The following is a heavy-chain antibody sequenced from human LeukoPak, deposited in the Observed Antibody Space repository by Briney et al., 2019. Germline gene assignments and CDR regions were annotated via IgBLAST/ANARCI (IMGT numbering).Heavy chain of an antibody. CDR2: ISGSGGST. Sequence: AGGSLRLSCAASGLTFSSYAMRWVRQAPGKGLEWVSAISGSGGSTYYADSVKGRFTNSRNNSKNTLYLQMNSLRAEDTAVYYCAKDHARYFDWIGDYWGQGTLVTVSS. J-gene: IGHJ4*02. CDR3: AKDHARYFDWIGDY. CDR1: GLTFSSYA. D-gene: IGHD3-9*01. V-gene: IGHV3-23*01.